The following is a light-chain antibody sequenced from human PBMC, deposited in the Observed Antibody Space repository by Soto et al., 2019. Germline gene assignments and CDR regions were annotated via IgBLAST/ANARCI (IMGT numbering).Light chain of an antibody. CDR1: SSDVGGYNY. V-gene: IGLV2-14*01. Sequence: QSALTQPASVSGSPGQSITISCTGTSSDVGGYNYVSWYQQHPGKAPKLMIYEVTNRPSGVSNRFSGSKSGITASLTISGLQAEDEADYYCSSYTSSNTVVFGTGTKLPS. CDR3: SSYTSSNTVV. J-gene: IGLJ1*01. CDR2: EVT.